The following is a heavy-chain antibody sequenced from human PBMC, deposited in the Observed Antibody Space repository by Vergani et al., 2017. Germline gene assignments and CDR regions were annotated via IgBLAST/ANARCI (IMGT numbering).Heavy chain of an antibody. CDR3: AKDHYXFWSGYPNLSPFDL. Sequence: EVQLLESGGGLVQPGRSLRLSCAASGFTFDDYAMHWVRQAPGKGLEWVSGISWNSGSIGYADSVKGRFTISRDNAKNSLYLQMNSLRAQDTALYYCAKDHYXFWSGYPNLSPFDLWGRGTLVTVSS. CDR2: ISWNSGSI. J-gene: IGHJ2*01. CDR1: GFTFDDYA. D-gene: IGHD3-3*01. V-gene: IGHV3-9*01.